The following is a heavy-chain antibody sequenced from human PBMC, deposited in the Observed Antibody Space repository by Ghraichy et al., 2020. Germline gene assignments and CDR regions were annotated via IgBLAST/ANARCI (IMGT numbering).Heavy chain of an antibody. V-gene: IGHV4-34*12. D-gene: IGHD3-3*01. CDR1: GGSLSGHS. CDR3: ARGLRFLEWSPDAYSYAMDV. CDR2: ILHGGNT. Sequence: SETLSLTCGLSGGSLSGHSCTWVRQAPGKGLEWIGEILHGGNTNYNPSLKSRVSMSVDMSKNQFSLTLTSVTASDTAVYFCARGLRFLEWSPDAYSYAMDVWGQGTTVTVSS. J-gene: IGHJ6*02.